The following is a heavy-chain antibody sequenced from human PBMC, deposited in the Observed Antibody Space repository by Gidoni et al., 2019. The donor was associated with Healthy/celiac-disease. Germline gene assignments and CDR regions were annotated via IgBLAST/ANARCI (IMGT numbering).Heavy chain of an antibody. CDR1: GFTFSSYS. V-gene: IGHV3-21*01. Sequence: EVQLVESGGGLVKPGGSLRLSCAASGFTFSSYSMTWVRQAPGKGLEWVSSISSSSSYIYYADSVKGRFTISRDNAKNSLYLQMNSLRAEDTAVYYCAREANYGGNSGVGYYYYMDVWGKGTTVTVSS. J-gene: IGHJ6*03. CDR2: ISSSSSYI. D-gene: IGHD4-17*01. CDR3: AREANYGGNSGVGYYYYMDV.